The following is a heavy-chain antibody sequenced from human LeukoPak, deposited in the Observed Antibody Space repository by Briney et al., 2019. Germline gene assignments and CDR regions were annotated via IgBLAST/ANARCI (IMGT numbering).Heavy chain of an antibody. Sequence: GASVKVSCKASGGTFSSYAISWVRQAPGQGLEWMGGIIPIFGTANYAQKFQGRVTITADESTSTAYMELSSLRSEDTAVYYCARGWDYGGNQDAFDIWGQGTMVTVSS. CDR2: IIPIFGTA. CDR3: ARGWDYGGNQDAFDI. D-gene: IGHD4-23*01. J-gene: IGHJ3*02. CDR1: GGTFSSYA. V-gene: IGHV1-69*13.